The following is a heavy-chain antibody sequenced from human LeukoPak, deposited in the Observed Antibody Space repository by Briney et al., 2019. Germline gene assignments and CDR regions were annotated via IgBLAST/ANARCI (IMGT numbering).Heavy chain of an antibody. V-gene: IGHV1-2*02. CDR3: ARVMPYTIFGVVSNSFDY. CDR1: GYTFTGYY. Sequence: ASVKVSCKASGYTFTGYYMHWVRQAPGQGLEWMGWINPNSGGTNYAQKFQGRVTMTRDTSISTAYMELSRLRSDDTAVYYCARVMPYTIFGVVSNSFDYWGQGTLSPSPQ. D-gene: IGHD3-3*01. J-gene: IGHJ4*02. CDR2: INPNSGGT.